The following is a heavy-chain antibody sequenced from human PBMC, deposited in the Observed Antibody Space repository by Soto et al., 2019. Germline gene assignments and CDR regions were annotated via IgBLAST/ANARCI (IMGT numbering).Heavy chain of an antibody. Sequence: QITLNESGPAQVNPRQTLTLTCTFSGFSLTTSGVGVGWIRQSPGRAPEWLALIYWDDDKRYSPPLKSRLTITNDTSKNQVVLTMADFYPEDTATYYCAHRVLRTVFGLVTTTAIYFDFWGQGTQVAVSS. CDR3: AHRVLRTVFGLVTTTAIYFDF. CDR2: IYWDDDK. CDR1: GFSLTTSGVG. J-gene: IGHJ4*02. V-gene: IGHV2-5*02. D-gene: IGHD3-3*01.